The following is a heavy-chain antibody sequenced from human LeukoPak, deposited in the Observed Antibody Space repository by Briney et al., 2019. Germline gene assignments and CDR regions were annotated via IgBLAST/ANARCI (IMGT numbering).Heavy chain of an antibody. CDR1: GGSFSGYY. Sequence: SDTLSLTCAVYGGSFSGYYWSWIRQPPGKGLEWLGEINHSGSTNYNPSLKSRVTISVDTSKNQFSLKLSSVTAADTAVYYCARSPQDYGDLLRDYWGQGTLVTVSS. D-gene: IGHD4-17*01. V-gene: IGHV4-34*01. CDR2: INHSGST. J-gene: IGHJ4*02. CDR3: ARSPQDYGDLLRDY.